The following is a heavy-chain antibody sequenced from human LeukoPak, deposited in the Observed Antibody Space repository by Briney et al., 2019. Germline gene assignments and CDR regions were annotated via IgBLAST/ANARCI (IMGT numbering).Heavy chain of an antibody. Sequence: SETLSLTCTVSGGSISSYYWSWIRQPPGKGLEWIGYIYYSGSTNYNPSLKSRVTISVDMSKNQFSLKLSSVTAADTAVYYCAGSSGWTGFDYWGQGTLVTVSS. D-gene: IGHD6-19*01. J-gene: IGHJ4*02. CDR2: IYYSGST. V-gene: IGHV4-59*08. CDR1: GGSISSYY. CDR3: AGSSGWTGFDY.